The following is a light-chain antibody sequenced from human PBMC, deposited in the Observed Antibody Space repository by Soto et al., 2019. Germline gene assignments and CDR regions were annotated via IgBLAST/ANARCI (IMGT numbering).Light chain of an antibody. V-gene: IGKV1-5*03. CDR3: QQYTSYSYT. Sequence: DVQMTQSPSTLSVSVGDRVTITCRASQSISSWLAWYQQKPGKAPKLLIHQASTLESGVPSRFSGSGFGTEFTLTISSVQPGDFATYYCQQYTSYSYTFGQGTRLEIK. J-gene: IGKJ2*01. CDR2: QAS. CDR1: QSISSW.